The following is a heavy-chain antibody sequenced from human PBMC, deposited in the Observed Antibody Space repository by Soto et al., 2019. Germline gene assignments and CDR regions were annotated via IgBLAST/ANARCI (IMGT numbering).Heavy chain of an antibody. J-gene: IGHJ3*02. D-gene: IGHD3-16*02. CDR2: ISSSGGST. CDR1: GFTFNSYA. CDR3: EKEMISFWGVIVLLSDAFDI. Sequence: PGGSMRLSCAASGFTFNSYAMHWVRQAPGKGLEYVSAISSSGGSTYYANSVKGRFTISRDNSKNTLYLQMGSLRAEDMAVYYSEKEMISFWGVIVLLSDAFDIWGQGTMVTVSS. V-gene: IGHV3-64*01.